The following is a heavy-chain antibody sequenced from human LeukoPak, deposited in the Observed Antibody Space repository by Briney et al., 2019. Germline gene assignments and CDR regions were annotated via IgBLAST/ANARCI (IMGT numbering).Heavy chain of an antibody. Sequence: GASVKVSCKASGYTFTGYYMHWVRQAPGRGLEWMGWINPNSGGTNYAQKFQGRVTMTRDTSISTAYMELSRLRSDDTAVYYCARGGDTAMVTDFDYWGQGTLVTVSS. CDR3: ARGGDTAMVTDFDY. J-gene: IGHJ4*02. D-gene: IGHD5-18*01. V-gene: IGHV1-2*02. CDR2: INPNSGGT. CDR1: GYTFTGYY.